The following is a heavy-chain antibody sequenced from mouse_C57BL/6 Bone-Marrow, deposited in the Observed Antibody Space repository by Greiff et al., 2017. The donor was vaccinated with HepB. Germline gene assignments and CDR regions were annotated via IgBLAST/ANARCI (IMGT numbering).Heavy chain of an antibody. CDR3: ARDPPYYGSSSYYFDY. V-gene: IGHV5-4*01. D-gene: IGHD1-1*01. J-gene: IGHJ2*01. CDR1: GFTFSSYA. Sequence: EVMLVESGGGLVKPGGSLKLSCAASGFTFSSYAMSWVRQTPEKRLEWVATISDGGSYTYYPDNVKGRFTISRDNAKNNLYLQMSHLKSEDTAMYYCARDPPYYGSSSYYFDYWGQGTTLTVSS. CDR2: ISDGGSYT.